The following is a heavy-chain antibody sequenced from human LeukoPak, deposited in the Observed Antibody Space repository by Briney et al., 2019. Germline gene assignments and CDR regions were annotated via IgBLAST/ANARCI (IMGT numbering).Heavy chain of an antibody. D-gene: IGHD5-18*01. Sequence: GGSLKVSCAASGFTFSSYGMHWVRQAPGQGLEWVAVILYDGSNKYYAHSVKGRFTITRDNSKNTRYLQMNSLRAEDTAMYYCAKESWDTAMVGYFQHWGEGTLVTVFS. CDR1: GFTFSSYG. V-gene: IGHV3-30*18. CDR3: AKESWDTAMVGYFQH. J-gene: IGHJ1*01. CDR2: ILYDGSNK.